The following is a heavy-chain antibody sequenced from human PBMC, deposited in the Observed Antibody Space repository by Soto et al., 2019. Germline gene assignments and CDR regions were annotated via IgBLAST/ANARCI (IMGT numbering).Heavy chain of an antibody. CDR1: GGTLNTNA. CDR2: IIPMFGSP. V-gene: IGHV1-69*06. J-gene: IGHJ6*02. CDR3: ARGGFVAGLYNAMDA. Sequence: QVQLVQSGAEVKKAGSSVKVSCTASGGTLNTNAISWVRQAPGQGLEWMGAIIPMFGSPKYAQKFLGRVTITADNPTSTIYMEMITLTSADTAVYYCARGGFVAGLYNAMDAWGQGTTVAVSS. D-gene: IGHD6-19*01.